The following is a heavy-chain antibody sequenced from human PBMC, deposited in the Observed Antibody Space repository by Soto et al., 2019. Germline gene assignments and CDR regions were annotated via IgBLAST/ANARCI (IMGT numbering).Heavy chain of an antibody. J-gene: IGHJ4*02. CDR1: GFTFSSYG. CDR3: ARDRYSSGWYDLDY. V-gene: IGHV3-33*01. CDR2: IWYDGSNK. Sequence: QVQLVESGGGVVQPGRSLRLSCAASGFTFSSYGMHWVRQAPGKGLEWVAVIWYDGSNKYYADSVKGRFTISRDNSKNTRYLQMNSLRAEDTVVYYWARDRYSSGWYDLDYWGQGTLVTVSS. D-gene: IGHD6-19*01.